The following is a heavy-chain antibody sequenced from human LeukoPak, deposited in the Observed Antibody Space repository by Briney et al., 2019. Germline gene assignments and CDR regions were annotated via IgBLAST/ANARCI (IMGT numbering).Heavy chain of an antibody. CDR3: ARASVRGNYYYYGMDV. CDR1: GFTVSSSY. CDR2: IYSGGSK. Sequence: GGSLRLSCAVSGFTVSSSYMSWVRQAPGEGLGWVSVIYSGGSKYYANPVKGRFTIARNNSKNPLYLQMNRLRAEDTAVYYCARASVRGNYYYYGMDVWGQGTTVTVSS. V-gene: IGHV3-66*01. J-gene: IGHJ6*02.